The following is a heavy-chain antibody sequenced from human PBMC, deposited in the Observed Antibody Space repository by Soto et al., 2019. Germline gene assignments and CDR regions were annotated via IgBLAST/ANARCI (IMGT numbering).Heavy chain of an antibody. CDR2: IYYSGNT. CDR1: GGSVSSGSYY. J-gene: IGHJ4*02. V-gene: IGHV4-61*01. D-gene: IGHD3-16*01. CDR3: ARVGFPWGKRPFDY. Sequence: SETLSLTCTVSGGSVSSGSYYWSWIRQPPGKGLEWIGYIYYSGNTNYNPSLRSRVTISVGTSKNQFSLKLSSVSAADTAVYYCARVGFPWGKRPFDYWGQGTLVTVSS.